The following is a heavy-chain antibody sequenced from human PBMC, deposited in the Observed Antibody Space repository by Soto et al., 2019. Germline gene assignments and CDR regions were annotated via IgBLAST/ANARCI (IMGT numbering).Heavy chain of an antibody. CDR3: AKDYSSTYYGMDV. D-gene: IGHD6-13*01. V-gene: IGHV3-30*18. Sequence: LRLSFAASGFTFSSYGMHWVRQAPGKGLEWVTIISYDGSDKYYADSVRGRFTISRDNSKNTLYLQVSSLRAEDTAVYYCAKDYSSTYYGMDVWGQGTTVTVSS. CDR2: ISYDGSDK. J-gene: IGHJ6*02. CDR1: GFTFSSYG.